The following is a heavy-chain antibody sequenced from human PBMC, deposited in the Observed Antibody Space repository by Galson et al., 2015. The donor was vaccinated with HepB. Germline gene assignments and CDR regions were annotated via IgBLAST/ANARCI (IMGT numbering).Heavy chain of an antibody. D-gene: IGHD3-10*01. CDR1: GFTFSNAW. J-gene: IGHJ4*02. CDR3: TTDIWGAVSGTQLWFGELGSYYLDY. Sequence: SLRLSCAASGFTFSNAWMCGVRQAPGKGQGWVGRIKSKTDGGTTDYAAPVNGRFTISRDDSKNTLYLQMNSLKTEDTAVYYCTTDIWGAVSGTQLWFGELGSYYLDYWGQGTLVTVSS. CDR2: IKSKTDGGTT. V-gene: IGHV3-15*01.